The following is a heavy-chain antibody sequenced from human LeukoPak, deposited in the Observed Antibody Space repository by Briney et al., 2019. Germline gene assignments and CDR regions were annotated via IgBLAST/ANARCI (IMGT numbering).Heavy chain of an antibody. CDR2: INPSGGST. V-gene: IGHV1-46*01. J-gene: IGHJ6*03. CDR3: ARDVPYCSGGSCYWYEDYHYMDV. D-gene: IGHD2-15*01. Sequence: ASVKVSCKASGYTFTSYYMHWVRQAPGQGLEWMGIINPSGGSTSYAQKFQGRVTMTRDTSTSTVYMELSSLRSEDTAVYYCARDVPYCSGGSCYWYEDYHYMDVWGKGTTVTVSS. CDR1: GYTFTSYY.